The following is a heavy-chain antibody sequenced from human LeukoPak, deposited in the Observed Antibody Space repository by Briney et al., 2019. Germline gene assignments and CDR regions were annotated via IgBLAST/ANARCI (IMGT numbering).Heavy chain of an antibody. CDR3: AKGGARELLVVAFDI. D-gene: IGHD1-26*01. V-gene: IGHV3-30*02. J-gene: IGHJ3*02. Sequence: GGSLRLSCAASGFTFSSYGMHWVRQAPGKGLEWVAFIRYDGSNKYYADSVKGRFTISRDNSKNTLYLQMNSLRAEDTAVYYCAKGGARELLVVAFDIWGQGTMVTVSS. CDR2: IRYDGSNK. CDR1: GFTFSSYG.